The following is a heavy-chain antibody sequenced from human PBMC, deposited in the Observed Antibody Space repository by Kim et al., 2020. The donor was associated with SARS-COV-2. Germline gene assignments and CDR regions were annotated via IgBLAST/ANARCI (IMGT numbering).Heavy chain of an antibody. CDR1: GFTFSSFA. V-gene: IGHV3-23*01. CDR3: VKDFYGDHSGAGAFDM. D-gene: IGHD2-15*01. CDR2: ISGSGGST. J-gene: IGHJ3*02. Sequence: LSLTCAASGFTFSSFAMNWVRQAPGKGLEWVSGISGSGGSTYHADFVKGRFTFSRDNSKNTLYLQMNSLRAEDTAVYYWVKDFYGDHSGAGAFDMWGQGTRV.